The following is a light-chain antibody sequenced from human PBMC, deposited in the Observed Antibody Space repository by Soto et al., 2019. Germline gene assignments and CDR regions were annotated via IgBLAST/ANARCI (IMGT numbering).Light chain of an antibody. CDR2: GNT. V-gene: IGLV1-40*01. J-gene: IGLJ3*02. CDR3: QSYDSSLSAGV. Sequence: QSVLTQPPSVSGAPGQRVTVSCTGSSSNIGAGYDVHWYHQFPGTAPKLLIYGNTNRPSGVPDRFSASKSGSSASLAITGLQAEDEADYYCQSYDSSLSAGVFGGGTKLTVL. CDR1: SSNIGAGYD.